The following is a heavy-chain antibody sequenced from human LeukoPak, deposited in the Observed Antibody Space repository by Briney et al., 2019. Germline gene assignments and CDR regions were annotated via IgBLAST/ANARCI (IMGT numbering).Heavy chain of an antibody. CDR1: GGSLSSHY. J-gene: IGHJ5*02. CDR2: IYHTGSP. D-gene: IGHD3-10*01. Sequence: SETLSLTCTVSGGSLSSHYWSWIRRPPGKGLEWIGYIYHTGSPKYNPSLRSRVTISVDTSKNQISLKLSSVTAADTAVYYCAKELYYQGSGVLFDPWGQGTQVTVSS. V-gene: IGHV4-59*11. CDR3: AKELYYQGSGVLFDP.